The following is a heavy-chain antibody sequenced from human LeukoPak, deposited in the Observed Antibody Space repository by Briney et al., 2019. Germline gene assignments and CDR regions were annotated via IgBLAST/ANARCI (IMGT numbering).Heavy chain of an antibody. CDR1: GYSFSSCW. Sequence: GESLKISFKGSGYSFSSCWIGWVRPMPGKGLEWMGIIYPGDSDTRYSPSFQGQVTISADRSVSTAYLQWSSLKASDTAMYYCARQRYCSTTSCSFYFDYWGQGTLVTVSS. CDR2: IYPGDSDT. V-gene: IGHV5-51*01. J-gene: IGHJ4*02. CDR3: ARQRYCSTTSCSFYFDY. D-gene: IGHD2-2*01.